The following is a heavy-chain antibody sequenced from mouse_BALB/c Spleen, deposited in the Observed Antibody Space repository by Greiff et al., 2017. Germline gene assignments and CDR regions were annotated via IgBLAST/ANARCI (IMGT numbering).Heavy chain of an antibody. V-gene: IGHV1-14*01. D-gene: IGHD2-3*01. CDR1: GYTFTSYV. Sequence: VQLKQSGPELVKPGASVKMSCKASGYTFTSYVMHWVKQKPGQGLEWIGYINPYNDGTKYNEKFKGKATLTSDKSSSTAYMELSSLTSEDSAVYYCAREEDDGYFPYAMDYWGQGTSVTVSS. CDR3: AREEDDGYFPYAMDY. J-gene: IGHJ4*01. CDR2: INPYNDGT.